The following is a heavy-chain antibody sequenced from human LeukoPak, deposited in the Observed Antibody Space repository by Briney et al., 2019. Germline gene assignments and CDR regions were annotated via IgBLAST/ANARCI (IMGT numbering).Heavy chain of an antibody. D-gene: IGHD3-22*01. CDR2: VFYTGST. Sequence: PSETLSLTCSVSNDSINNYYWNWIRQPPGKGLEWIGYVFYTGSTNYNPSLKSRVTISLDTSKNQFSLKLSSVTAADTAVYHCARAKTYYYDRSGYYYSFYFDSWGQGTLVTVSS. J-gene: IGHJ4*02. V-gene: IGHV4-59*01. CDR3: ARAKTYYYDRSGYYYSFYFDS. CDR1: NDSINNYY.